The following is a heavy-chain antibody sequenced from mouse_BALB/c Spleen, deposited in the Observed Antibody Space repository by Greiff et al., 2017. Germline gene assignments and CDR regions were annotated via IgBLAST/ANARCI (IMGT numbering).Heavy chain of an antibody. J-gene: IGHJ4*01. CDR3: ARGYYGSSYEDYYAMDY. CDR2: INPSNGRT. Sequence: QVQLQQPGAELVKPGASVKLSCKASGYTFTSYWMHWVKQRPGQGLEWIGEINPSNGRTNYNEKFKSKATLTVDKSSSTAYMQLSSLTSEDSAVYYCARGYYGSSYEDYYAMDYWGQGTSVTVSS. CDR1: GYTFTSYW. V-gene: IGHV1S81*02. D-gene: IGHD1-1*01.